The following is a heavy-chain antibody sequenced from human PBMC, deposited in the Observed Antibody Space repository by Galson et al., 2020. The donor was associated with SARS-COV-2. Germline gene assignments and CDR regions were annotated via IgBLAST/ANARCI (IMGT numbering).Heavy chain of an antibody. V-gene: IGHV1-24*01. CDR3: ATASPFRRGNWFDP. CDR1: GYTLTELS. CDR2: FDPEDGET. J-gene: IGHJ5*02. Sequence: ASVKVSCKVSGYTLTELSMHWVRQAPGKGLEWMGGFDPEDGETIYAQKFQGRVTMTEDTSTDTAYMELSSLRSEDTAVYYCATASPFRRGNWFDPWGQGTRVTVSS.